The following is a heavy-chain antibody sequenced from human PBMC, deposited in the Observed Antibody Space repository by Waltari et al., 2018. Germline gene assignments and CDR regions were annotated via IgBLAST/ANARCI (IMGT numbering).Heavy chain of an antibody. Sequence: QVQLQQWGAGLLKPSETLSLTCAVYGGSFSGYYWSWIRQPPGKGLEWIGDINHSGSTNYNPSLKSRVTISVDTSKTQFSLKLSSVTAADTAVYYCARWQLVRNVYYYYYGMDVWGQGTTVTVSS. J-gene: IGHJ6*02. D-gene: IGHD6-6*01. CDR2: INHSGST. CDR3: ARWQLVRNVYYYYYGMDV. V-gene: IGHV4-34*01. CDR1: GGSFSGYY.